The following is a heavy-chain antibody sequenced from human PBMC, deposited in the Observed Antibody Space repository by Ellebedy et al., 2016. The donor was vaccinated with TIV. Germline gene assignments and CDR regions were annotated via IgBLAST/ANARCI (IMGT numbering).Heavy chain of an antibody. V-gene: IGHV3-33*01. Sequence: GESLKISCAASGFTFSSYGMHWVRQAPGKGLEWVAVIWYDGSNKYYEDSVKGRFTISRDNSKNKLYLQMNSLRAEDMAVYYCAREYDILPGQLDYWGQGTLVTVSS. D-gene: IGHD3-9*01. CDR2: IWYDGSNK. J-gene: IGHJ4*02. CDR1: GFTFSSYG. CDR3: AREYDILPGQLDY.